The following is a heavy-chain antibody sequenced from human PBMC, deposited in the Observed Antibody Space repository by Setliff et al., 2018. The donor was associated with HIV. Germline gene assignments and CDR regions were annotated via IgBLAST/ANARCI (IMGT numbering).Heavy chain of an antibody. CDR1: GYTFTTYP. V-gene: IGHV1-46*01. D-gene: IGHD6-19*01. CDR2: INTSGGSA. CDR3: ARNQGDSSGWYAGDY. J-gene: IGHJ4*01. Sequence: ASVKVSCKASGYTFTTYPMHWVRQAPGQGLEWMGVINTSGGSAGYAEKFRGRVNMTRDTSTNTVYMDLRNLRSEDTAVYYCARNQGDSSGWYAGDYWGHGTLVTVSS.